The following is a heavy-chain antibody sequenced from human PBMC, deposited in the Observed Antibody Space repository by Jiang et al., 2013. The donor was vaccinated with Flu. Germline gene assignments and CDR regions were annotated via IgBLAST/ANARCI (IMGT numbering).Heavy chain of an antibody. D-gene: IGHD3-10*01. Sequence: GDTGYAQKFQGRVNMTRDTSINTAYMELSSLRSEDTAFYYCARARFTGTELVIFGYWGQGTLVTVSS. J-gene: IGHJ4*02. CDR2: GDT. V-gene: IGHV1-8*01. CDR3: ARARFTGTELVIFGY.